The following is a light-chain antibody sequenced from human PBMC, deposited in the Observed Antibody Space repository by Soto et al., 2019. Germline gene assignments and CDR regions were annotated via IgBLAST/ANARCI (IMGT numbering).Light chain of an antibody. CDR3: QHYNNWPL. CDR1: QSVDIN. V-gene: IGKV3-15*01. CDR2: GAS. J-gene: IGKJ3*01. Sequence: EIALTQSPGTLSVSPVERVTLSCRASQSVDINVAWYQQRAGQAPRLLVYGASTKATDMPGRFSGRGSGTEFTLTINNLQSEDFAVYYCQHYNNWPLFGPGTKVDIK.